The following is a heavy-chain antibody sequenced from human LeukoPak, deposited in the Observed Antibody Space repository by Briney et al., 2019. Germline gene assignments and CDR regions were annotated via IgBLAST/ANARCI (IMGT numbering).Heavy chain of an antibody. J-gene: IGHJ4*02. CDR2: ITSSGATT. CDR3: AKDPRGWLLPPYYFDY. Sequence: GGCLRLSCAASGSPFGYYAIGWVRQAPGKGLEWVSTITSSGATTYYADSVKGRFTISRDNSKNTLYLQMNSLRAEDTAVYYCAKDPRGWLLPPYYFDYWGQGTLVTVSS. CDR1: GSPFGYYA. V-gene: IGHV3-23*01. D-gene: IGHD3-22*01.